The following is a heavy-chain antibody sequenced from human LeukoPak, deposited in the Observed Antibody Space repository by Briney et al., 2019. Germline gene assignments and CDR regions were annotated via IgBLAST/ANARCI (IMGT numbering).Heavy chain of an antibody. CDR1: GGPFSGYY. D-gene: IGHD3-22*01. J-gene: IGHJ4*02. Sequence: SETLSLTCAVYGGPFSGYYWSWIRQPPGKGLEWIGEINHSGSTNYNPSLKSRVTISVDTSKNQFSLKLSSVTAADTAVYYCARGRWKRYYDSSGYIDYWGQGTLVTVSS. CDR2: INHSGST. CDR3: ARGRWKRYYDSSGYIDY. V-gene: IGHV4-34*01.